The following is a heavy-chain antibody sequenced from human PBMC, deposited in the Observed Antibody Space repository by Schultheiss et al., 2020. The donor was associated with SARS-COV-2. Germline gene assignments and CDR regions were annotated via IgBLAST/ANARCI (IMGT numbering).Heavy chain of an antibody. Sequence: SESLSLTCTVSGGSISSGGYYWTWIRQHPRKGLEWIGYIHYSGSTNYNPSLKSRVTISVDTSKNQFSLKLSSVTAADTAVYYCARGDYYGWVWGQGTLVTVSS. CDR2: IHYSGST. D-gene: IGHD3-10*01. J-gene: IGHJ4*02. CDR3: ARGDYYGWV. V-gene: IGHV4-31*03. CDR1: GGSISSGGYY.